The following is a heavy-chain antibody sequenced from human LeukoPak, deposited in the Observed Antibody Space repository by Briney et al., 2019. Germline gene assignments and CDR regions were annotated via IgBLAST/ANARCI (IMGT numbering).Heavy chain of an antibody. CDR1: GFTFGSYS. CDR2: ISSSSSTI. V-gene: IGHV3-48*04. D-gene: IGHD5-12*01. CDR3: ARRTNSGVDY. J-gene: IGHJ4*02. Sequence: GGSLRLSCAASGFTFGSYSMNWVRQAPGKGLEWVSYISSSSSTIYYADSVKGRFTISRDNAKNSQYLQMNSLRAEDTAVYYCARRTNSGVDYWGQGTLVTVSS.